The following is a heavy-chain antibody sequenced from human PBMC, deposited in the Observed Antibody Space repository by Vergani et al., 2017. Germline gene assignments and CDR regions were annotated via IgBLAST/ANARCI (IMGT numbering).Heavy chain of an antibody. CDR2: IYSAGST. CDR1: GFTFSSYA. CDR3: ARARESYYDY. J-gene: IGHJ4*02. V-gene: IGHV3-30*07. Sequence: QVQLVESGGGVVQPGRSLRLSCAASGFTFSSYAMHWVRQAPGKGLEWVSFIYSAGSTYYAGSVKGRFTISRDNSKNTLYLQMNSLRAEDTAVYYCARARESYYDYWGQGTLVTVSS.